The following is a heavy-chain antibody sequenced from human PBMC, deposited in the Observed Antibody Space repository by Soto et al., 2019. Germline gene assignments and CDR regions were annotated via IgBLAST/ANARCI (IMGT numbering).Heavy chain of an antibody. V-gene: IGHV3-7*01. Sequence: EVQLVESGGDLVQPWGSLRLSCAGSGFIFSAYWMSGVRHAPGKGLEWVAMINRGASGTHYVDSVKGRFTISRDNAKNSLYLQMTSQRVEDTAVYYCSTLDTAEIQTAAYGGQGPLVTVSS. J-gene: IGHJ4*02. CDR3: STLDTAEIQTAAY. D-gene: IGHD2-21*02. CDR1: GFIFSAYW. CDR2: INRGASGT.